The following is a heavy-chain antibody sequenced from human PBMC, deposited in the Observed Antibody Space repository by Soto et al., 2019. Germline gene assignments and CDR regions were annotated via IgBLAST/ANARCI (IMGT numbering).Heavy chain of an antibody. D-gene: IGHD3-16*02. V-gene: IGHV1-8*01. J-gene: IGHJ1*01. CDR3: ARGRRGGTSYPAAAEYFQH. CDR1: GYTFTSYD. Sequence: ASVKVSCKASGYTFTSYDINWVRQATGQGLEWMGWMNPNSGNTGYAQKFQGRVTMTRNTSISTAYMELSSLRSEDTAVYYCARGRRGGTSYPAAAEYFQHWGQGTLVTVSS. CDR2: MNPNSGNT.